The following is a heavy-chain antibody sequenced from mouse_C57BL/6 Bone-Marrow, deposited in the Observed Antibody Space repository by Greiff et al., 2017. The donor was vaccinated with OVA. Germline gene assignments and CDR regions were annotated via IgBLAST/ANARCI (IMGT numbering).Heavy chain of an antibody. V-gene: IGHV5-12*01. CDR1: GFTFSDYY. Sequence: EVKLVESGGGLVQPGGSLKLSCAASGFTFSDYYMYWVRQTPETRLEWVAYISNGGGSTYYPDTVKGRFTISRDNAKNTLYLQMSRLKSEDTAMYYCARHGNYSNFYAMDYWGQGTSVTVSS. D-gene: IGHD2-5*01. CDR3: ARHGNYSNFYAMDY. J-gene: IGHJ4*01. CDR2: ISNGGGST.